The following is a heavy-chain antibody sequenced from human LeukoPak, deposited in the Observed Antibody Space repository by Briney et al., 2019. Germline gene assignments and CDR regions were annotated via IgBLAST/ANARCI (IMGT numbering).Heavy chain of an antibody. CDR1: GFTSSSYA. D-gene: IGHD3-10*01. CDR2: ISYDGSNK. V-gene: IGHV3-30*04. J-gene: IGHJ3*02. CDR3: AREKYYYGSGSYSAFDI. Sequence: GGSLRLSCAASGFTSSSYAMHWVRQAPGKGLEWVAVISYDGSNKYYADSVKGRFTISRDNSKNTLYLQMNSLRAEDTAVYYCAREKYYYGSGSYSAFDIWGQGTMVTVSS.